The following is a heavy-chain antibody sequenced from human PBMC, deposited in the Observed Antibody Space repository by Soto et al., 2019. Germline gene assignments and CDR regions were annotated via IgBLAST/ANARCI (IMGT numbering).Heavy chain of an antibody. CDR3: ARDRPPYSSGWYNDY. J-gene: IGHJ4*02. Sequence: LSLTCAASGFTFSSYGMHWVRQAPGKGLEWVAVIWYDGSNKYYADSVKGRFTISRDNSKNTLYLQMNSLRAEDTAVYYCARDRPPYSSGWYNDYWGQGTLVTVSS. V-gene: IGHV3-33*01. CDR1: GFTFSSYG. CDR2: IWYDGSNK. D-gene: IGHD6-19*01.